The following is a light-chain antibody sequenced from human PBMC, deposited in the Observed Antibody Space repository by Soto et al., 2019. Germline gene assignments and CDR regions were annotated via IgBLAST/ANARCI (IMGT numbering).Light chain of an antibody. J-gene: IGKJ2*01. CDR3: QQANSIPLT. CDR1: QNINNW. V-gene: IGKV1-12*01. Sequence: EIQMTQTPSSVSVSVGDRVTTTCRASQNINNWLAWYQQKPGKAPKALILTTSSLQSGVPSRFSGSGSGTDFTLTISSLQPEDFATYFCQQANSIPLTFGQGTRLE. CDR2: TTS.